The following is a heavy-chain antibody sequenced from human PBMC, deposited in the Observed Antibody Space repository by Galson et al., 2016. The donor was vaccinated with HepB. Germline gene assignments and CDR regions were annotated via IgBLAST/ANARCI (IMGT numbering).Heavy chain of an antibody. J-gene: IGHJ4*02. D-gene: IGHD1-26*01. V-gene: IGHV1-3*01. Sequence: SVKVSCKASGYTFTSYIMHWVRQAPGQRLEWMGWVNAGDGNTKYSQKFQARVTITRDTSASTAYMELSSLRSEDTAVFYCATIAGATTYWGQGTLVTVSS. CDR1: GYTFTSYI. CDR3: ATIAGATTY. CDR2: VNAGDGNT.